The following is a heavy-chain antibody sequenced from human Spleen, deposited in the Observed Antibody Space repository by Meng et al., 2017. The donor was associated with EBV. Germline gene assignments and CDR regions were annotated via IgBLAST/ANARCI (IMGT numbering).Heavy chain of an antibody. CDR1: GDIVASNSAA. J-gene: IGHJ4*02. D-gene: IGHD2-2*01. V-gene: IGHV6-1*01. Sequence: QLQLRQSGRGLVKSCRTRAPTCPLSGDIVASNSAAWSWIGQATPRGLGWIGRTYSMTMGENDNALSCKSGVTNYPDTTKNHFSRRRNSVPPENTAVYNSARGSRSLDYSAQGTLVTVSS. CDR2: TYSMTMGEN. CDR3: ARGSRSLDY.